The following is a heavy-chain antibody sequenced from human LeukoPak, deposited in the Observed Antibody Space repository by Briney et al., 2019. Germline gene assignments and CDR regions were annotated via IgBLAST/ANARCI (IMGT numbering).Heavy chain of an antibody. Sequence: GRSLRLSCAASGFTFSSYAMHWVRQAPGKGLEWVAVISYDGSNKYYADSAKGRFTISRDNSKNTLYLQMNSLRAEDTAVYYCARVSAAAGTVDYWGQGTLVTVSS. J-gene: IGHJ4*02. CDR2: ISYDGSNK. V-gene: IGHV3-30-3*01. D-gene: IGHD6-13*01. CDR1: GFTFSSYA. CDR3: ARVSAAAGTVDY.